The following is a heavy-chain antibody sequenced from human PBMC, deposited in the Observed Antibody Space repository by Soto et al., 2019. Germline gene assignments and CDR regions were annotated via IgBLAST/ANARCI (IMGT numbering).Heavy chain of an antibody. CDR1: GYIFSNYW. Sequence: GESLKISCKGSGYIFSNYWLSWVRQMPGKGLGWMAWIDPSDSYTKYSPSFQGHVTISADESISTAYLQWSTLKASDTAMYYCTRSTSRTIFGVVGYDMDVWGQATTVTVSS. J-gene: IGHJ6*02. V-gene: IGHV5-10-1*01. CDR3: TRSTSRTIFGVVGYDMDV. CDR2: IDPSDSYT. D-gene: IGHD3-3*01.